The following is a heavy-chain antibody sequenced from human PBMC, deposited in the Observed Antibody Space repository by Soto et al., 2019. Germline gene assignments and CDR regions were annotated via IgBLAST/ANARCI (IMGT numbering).Heavy chain of an antibody. J-gene: IGHJ3*02. D-gene: IGHD1-7*01. Sequence: QVQLQQWGAGLLKPSETLSLTCAVHGGFVSSGSYYWSWIRQPPGKGLEWIGEMSHSGGTHFNPSLESRVTISVYTSKNQFSLKMSSVTAADTALYYCARVERGTATTVVDAFDIWGPGTMVTVSS. CDR2: MSHSGGT. CDR3: ARVERGTATTVVDAFDI. CDR1: GGFVSSGSYY. V-gene: IGHV4-34*01.